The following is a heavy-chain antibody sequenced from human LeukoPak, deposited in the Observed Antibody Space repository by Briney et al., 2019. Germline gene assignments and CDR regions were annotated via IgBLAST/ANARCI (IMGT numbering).Heavy chain of an antibody. D-gene: IGHD3-10*01. CDR3: ARDDGSGSYYWIW. CDR2: ISSRSGYT. V-gene: IGHV3-11*05. J-gene: IGHJ4*02. Sequence: GGSLRLSCAASGFTFSDYYMSWIRQAPGKGLEWVSYISSRSGYTNYADSVKGRFTISRDNAKNSLYLQMNGLRAEDTAVYYCARDDGSGSYYWIWWGQGTLVTVSS. CDR1: GFTFSDYY.